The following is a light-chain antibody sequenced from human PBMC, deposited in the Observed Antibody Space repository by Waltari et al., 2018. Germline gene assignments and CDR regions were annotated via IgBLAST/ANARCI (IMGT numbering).Light chain of an antibody. CDR2: RTN. CDR3: AAWDGSLCGWV. CDR1: RANTGGHI. Sequence: SALTQPPSPSGPPGQRVTISCSGTRANTGGHIVFWYTQHPGSAPTLLIYRTNQQPSGFPDPSSGSESGTSGSLAISGLRSEDEADYYCAAWDGSLCGWVFGGGTKLTVL. V-gene: IGLV1-47*01. J-gene: IGLJ3*02.